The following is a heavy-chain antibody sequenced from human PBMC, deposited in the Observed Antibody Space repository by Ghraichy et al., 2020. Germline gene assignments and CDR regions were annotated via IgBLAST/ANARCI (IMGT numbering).Heavy chain of an antibody. CDR2: IYYSGST. Sequence: ETLSLTCTVSGGSISSTRYYWGWIRQPPGKGLEWIGSIYYSGSTYYNPSLKSRVTISVDTSKNQFSLKLSSVTAADTAVYYCARHSYSYGYVCWFDPWGQGTLVTVSS. CDR3: ARHSYSYGYVCWFDP. J-gene: IGHJ5*02. CDR1: GGSISSTRYY. V-gene: IGHV4-39*01. D-gene: IGHD5-18*01.